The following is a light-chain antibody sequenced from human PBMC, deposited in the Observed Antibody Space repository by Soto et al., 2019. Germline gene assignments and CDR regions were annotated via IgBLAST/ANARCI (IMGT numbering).Light chain of an antibody. Sequence: QSVLTQPASVSGSPGQSITISCTGTSSDVGAYNFVSWHQQHPGKAPKLMIYNVYDRPSGTSYPFSGSKSGNTASLTISGLKGEDDADYYCSAYTVSRTYVFGTGTKVTVL. CDR2: NVY. CDR3: SAYTVSRTYV. V-gene: IGLV2-14*03. CDR1: SSDVGAYNF. J-gene: IGLJ1*01.